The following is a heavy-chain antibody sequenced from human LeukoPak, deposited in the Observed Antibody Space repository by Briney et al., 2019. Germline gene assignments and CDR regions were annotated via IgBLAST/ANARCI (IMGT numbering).Heavy chain of an antibody. Sequence: EASVKFSCNASGRTFSSYAISWVRQAPGQGREWMGRIIPIFGIANYAQKFQGRVTITADKSTSTAYMELSSLRSEDTAVYYCARLYYYDSSGYYYGMDVWGQGTTVTVSS. D-gene: IGHD3-22*01. CDR1: GRTFSSYA. J-gene: IGHJ6*02. CDR2: IIPIFGIA. V-gene: IGHV1-69*04. CDR3: ARLYYYDSSGYYYGMDV.